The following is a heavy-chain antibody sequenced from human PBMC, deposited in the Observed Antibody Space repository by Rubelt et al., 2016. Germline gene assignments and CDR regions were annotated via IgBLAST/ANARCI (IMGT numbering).Heavy chain of an antibody. J-gene: IGHJ4*02. CDR2: IHHSGSI. Sequence: QLQLQESGPGLVKPSETLSLTCTVSGGSISSSSDYWGWVRQPPGKGLEWIGSIHHSGSISYNPSLKSRVTVSVDTSKNQFSRRVKDVTAADTAVYYCERLGYCSSTSCYLDYWGQGTLVTVSS. CDR3: ERLGYCSSTSCYLDY. V-gene: IGHV4-39*07. CDR1: GGSISSSSDY. D-gene: IGHD2-2*01.